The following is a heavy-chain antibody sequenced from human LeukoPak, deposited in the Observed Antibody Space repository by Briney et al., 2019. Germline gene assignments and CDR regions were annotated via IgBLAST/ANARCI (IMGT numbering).Heavy chain of an antibody. D-gene: IGHD3-16*02. Sequence: GAAVKVSCKASGYTFTSYGISWVRQAPRQGLEWMGWISAYNGNTNYAQKLQGRVTMTTDTSTSTAYMELSSLRSEDTAVYYCARAGPRITFGGVIAPVHGVYWGQGTLVTVSS. J-gene: IGHJ4*02. CDR1: GYTFTSYG. V-gene: IGHV1-18*01. CDR2: ISAYNGNT. CDR3: ARAGPRITFGGVIAPVHGVY.